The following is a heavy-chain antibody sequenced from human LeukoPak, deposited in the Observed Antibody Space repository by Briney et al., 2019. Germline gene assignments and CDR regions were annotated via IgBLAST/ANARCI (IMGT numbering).Heavy chain of an antibody. CDR3: ASNEVRAFDI. V-gene: IGHV4-39*07. J-gene: IGHJ3*02. D-gene: IGHD3-10*01. CDR1: GGSISSSSYY. CDR2: IYYSGST. Sequence: SETLSLTCTLTGGSISSSSYYWGWFRQPPEKGLEWIGSIYYSGSTYYNPSLKSRVTISVDTSKNQFSLKLSSVTAADTAVYYCASNEVRAFDIWGQGTMVTVSS.